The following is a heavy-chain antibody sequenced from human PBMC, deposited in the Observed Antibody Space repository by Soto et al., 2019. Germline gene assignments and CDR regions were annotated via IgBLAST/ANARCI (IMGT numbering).Heavy chain of an antibody. V-gene: IGHV4-61*08. CDR1: GGSVSSGDYF. Sequence: SETLSLTCTVSGGSVSSGDYFWSWLRQSPGKRLEWIAYIYYSGSTNYNPSLKSRATISVDTSKSQVSLTLTSMTAADAALYYCARSPNYYYYGFDVWGHGTAVTVSS. CDR2: IYYSGST. J-gene: IGHJ6*02. CDR3: ARSPNYYYYGFDV. D-gene: IGHD3-10*01.